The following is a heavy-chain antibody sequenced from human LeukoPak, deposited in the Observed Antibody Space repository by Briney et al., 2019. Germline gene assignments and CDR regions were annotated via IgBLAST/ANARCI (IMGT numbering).Heavy chain of an antibody. V-gene: IGHV6-1*01. CDR1: GDSVSRESAA. Sequence: SQTLSLTCAISGDSVSRESAAWNWIRQSPSRGLEWLGRTYYRAKWYYDFAASVKSRITINPDTSKNQFSLQLTSVTPEDTALYYCARDHGSWGPIPNFDYWGQGTLVTVSS. J-gene: IGHJ4*02. CDR3: ARDHGSWGPIPNFDY. D-gene: IGHD6-13*01. CDR2: TYYRAKWYY.